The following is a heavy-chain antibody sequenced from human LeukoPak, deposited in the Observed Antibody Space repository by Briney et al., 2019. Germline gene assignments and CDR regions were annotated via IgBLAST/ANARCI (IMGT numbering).Heavy chain of an antibody. V-gene: IGHV4-30-4*01. CDR3: ARDRGLYCSSTSCSANWFDP. D-gene: IGHD2-2*01. CDR1: GGSISSGDYY. CDR2: IYYSGST. Sequence: PSETLSLTCTVSGGSISSGDYYWSWIRQPPEKGLEWIGYIYYSGSTYYNPSLKSRVTISVDTSKNQFSLKLSSVTAADTAVYYCARDRGLYCSSTSCSANWFDPWGQGTLVTVSS. J-gene: IGHJ5*02.